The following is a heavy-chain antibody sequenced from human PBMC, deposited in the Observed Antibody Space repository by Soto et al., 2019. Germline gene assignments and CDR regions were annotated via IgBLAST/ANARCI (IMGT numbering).Heavy chain of an antibody. CDR1: GGSISSYY. CDR3: ARLTCGGSCYERPYWYFDL. J-gene: IGHJ2*01. Sequence: QVQLQESGPGLVKPSETLSLTCTVSGGSISSYYWSWIRQPPGKGLEWIGYIYYSGSTNYNPSLKSRVTLSVDTSKNQFSLKLSSVTAADTAVYYCARLTCGGSCYERPYWYFDLWGRGTLVTVSS. CDR2: IYYSGST. D-gene: IGHD2-15*01. V-gene: IGHV4-59*08.